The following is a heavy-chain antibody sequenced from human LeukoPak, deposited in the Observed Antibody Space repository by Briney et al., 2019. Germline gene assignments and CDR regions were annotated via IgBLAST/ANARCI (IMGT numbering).Heavy chain of an antibody. V-gene: IGHV3-73*01. Sequence: GGSLRLSCAASGFSFSGSAVHWVRQASGKGLEWVGLIRKKAFSYATAYATSVKGRFTVARDDSRNTAYLQMSSLRTDDTAKYYCTSGSYDYWGQGTLVIVSS. D-gene: IGHD3-22*01. CDR1: GFSFSGSA. CDR3: TSGSYDY. J-gene: IGHJ4*02. CDR2: IRKKAFSYAT.